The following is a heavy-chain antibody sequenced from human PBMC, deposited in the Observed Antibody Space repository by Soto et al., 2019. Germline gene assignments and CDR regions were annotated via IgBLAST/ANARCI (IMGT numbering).Heavy chain of an antibody. D-gene: IGHD3-22*01. CDR2: IYYSGST. CDR3: ARRGDEDRTADAFDI. V-gene: IGHV4-31*03. CDR1: GGSISSGGYY. Sequence: SETLSLTCTVSGGSISSGGYYWSWIRQHPGKGLEWIGYIYYSGSTYYNPSLKSRVTISVDTSKNQFSLKLSSVTAADTAVYYCARRGDEDRTADAFDIWGQGTMVTVSS. J-gene: IGHJ3*02.